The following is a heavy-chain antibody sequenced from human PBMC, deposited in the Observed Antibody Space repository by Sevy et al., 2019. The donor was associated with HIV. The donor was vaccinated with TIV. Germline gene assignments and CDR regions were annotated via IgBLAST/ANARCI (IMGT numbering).Heavy chain of an antibody. Sequence: GESLKISCQASGYSFHSYWIGWVRQRPAKGLEWVGIIFPGNSDTRYSPSFQGQVTISGDKSINTAYLQWNSLQASDTAVYYCARGGQLPIDAFDLWGQGTKVTVSS. J-gene: IGHJ3*01. CDR3: ARGGQLPIDAFDL. CDR2: IFPGNSDT. D-gene: IGHD2-15*01. V-gene: IGHV5-51*01. CDR1: GYSFHSYW.